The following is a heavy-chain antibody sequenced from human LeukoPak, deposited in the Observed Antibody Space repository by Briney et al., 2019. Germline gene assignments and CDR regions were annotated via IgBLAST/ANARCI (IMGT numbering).Heavy chain of an antibody. CDR3: ARTMGY. CDR1: GFTFSRYG. D-gene: IGHD2-8*01. V-gene: IGHV3-30*03. J-gene: IGHJ4*02. Sequence: GGSLRLSCAASGFTFSRYGMQWVRQAPGKGLEWVAIITYDGTDKNYADSVKGRFTISRDNSKSTVYLQMNSLRAEDTAVYYCARTMGYWGQGTLVTVSS. CDR2: ITYDGTDK.